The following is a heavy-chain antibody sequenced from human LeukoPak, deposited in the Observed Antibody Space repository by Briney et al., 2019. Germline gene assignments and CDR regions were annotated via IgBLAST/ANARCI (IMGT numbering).Heavy chain of an antibody. CDR1: GGSISSYY. CDR3: ARGYSSGWYYWFDP. V-gene: IGHV4-4*07. Sequence: SETLSLTCTVSGGSISSYYWSWIRQPAGQGLEWIGRIYTSGSTNYNHSLKSRVTMSVDTSKNQFSLKLSSVTAADTAVYYCARGYSSGWYYWFDPWGQGTLVTVSS. J-gene: IGHJ5*02. D-gene: IGHD6-19*01. CDR2: IYTSGST.